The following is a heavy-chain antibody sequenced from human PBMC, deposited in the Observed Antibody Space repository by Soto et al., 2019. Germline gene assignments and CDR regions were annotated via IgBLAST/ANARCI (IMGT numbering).Heavy chain of an antibody. V-gene: IGHV2-5*02. CDR2: IYWDDDK. Sequence: QITLKESGPTLVKPTQTLTLTCTFSGFSLSTSGVGVGWIRQPPGKALEWLALIYWDDDKRYSPSLKSRLTITKATSKNQVVLTMTNMDPVDTATYYCAHEWELTRGFDYWGQGTLVTVSS. CDR1: GFSLSTSGVG. J-gene: IGHJ4*02. CDR3: AHEWELTRGFDY. D-gene: IGHD1-26*01.